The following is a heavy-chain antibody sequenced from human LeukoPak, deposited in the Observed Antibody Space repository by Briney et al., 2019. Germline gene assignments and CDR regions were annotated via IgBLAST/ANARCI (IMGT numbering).Heavy chain of an antibody. D-gene: IGHD6-19*01. Sequence: GGSLRLSCSASGFPFSSYAMHWVRQAPGKGLEYVSAISDSGGSTYYADSVKGRFTISRDNSKNTLYLQMNSLRAEDTALYYCARPYNSGWYGDLDYWGQGTLVTVSS. J-gene: IGHJ4*02. CDR1: GFPFSSYA. V-gene: IGHV3-64*04. CDR3: ARPYNSGWYGDLDY. CDR2: ISDSGGST.